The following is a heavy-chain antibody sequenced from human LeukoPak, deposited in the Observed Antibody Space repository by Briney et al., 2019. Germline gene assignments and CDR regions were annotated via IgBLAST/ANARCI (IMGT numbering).Heavy chain of an antibody. Sequence: PSETLSLTCAVYGGSFSGYYWSWIRQPPGKGLEWIGEINHSGSTNYNPSLKSRVTISVDASKNQFSLKLSPVTAADTAVYYCARVNSGSSGSYYFDYWGQGTLVTVSS. CDR2: INHSGST. CDR3: ARVNSGSSGSYYFDY. D-gene: IGHD3-22*01. V-gene: IGHV4-34*01. J-gene: IGHJ4*02. CDR1: GGSFSGYY.